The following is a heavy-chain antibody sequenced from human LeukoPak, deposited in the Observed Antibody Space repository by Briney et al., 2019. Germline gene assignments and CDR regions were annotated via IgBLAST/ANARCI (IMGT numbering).Heavy chain of an antibody. CDR3: AKGRKSYYYGMDV. CDR2: ISGSGGST. CDR1: GFTFSSYG. Sequence: GGSLRLSCAASGFTFSSYGMHWVRQAPGKGLEWVSGISGSGGSTYYADSVKGRFTISRDNSKNTLYLQMNSLRAEDTAVYHCAKGRKSYYYGMDVWGQGTTVTVSS. V-gene: IGHV3-23*01. J-gene: IGHJ6*02.